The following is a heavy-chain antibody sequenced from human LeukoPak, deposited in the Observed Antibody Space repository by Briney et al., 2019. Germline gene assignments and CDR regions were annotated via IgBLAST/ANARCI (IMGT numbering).Heavy chain of an antibody. Sequence: SETLSLTCTVPGGSISSYYWSWIRQPPGKGLEWIGYIYYSGSTNYNPSLKSRVTMSVDTSKDQSTLQLNSVTAADTAVYYCVRHDGRGGATMGAFDSWGQGSLVTVS. V-gene: IGHV4-59*08. J-gene: IGHJ5*01. CDR3: VRHDGRGGATMGAFDS. D-gene: IGHD4/OR15-4a*01. CDR1: GGSISSYY. CDR2: IYYSGST.